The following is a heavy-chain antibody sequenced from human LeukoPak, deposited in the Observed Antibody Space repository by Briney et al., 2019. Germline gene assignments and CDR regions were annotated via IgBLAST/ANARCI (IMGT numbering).Heavy chain of an antibody. V-gene: IGHV4-39*01. CDR2: IYYSGST. CDR1: GGSISSSSYY. D-gene: IGHD1-26*01. J-gene: IGHJ4*02. CDR3: AAESGSYISAFDY. Sequence: SETLSLTCTVSGGSISSSSYYWGGIRQPPGKGREWIGSIYYSGSTYYNPSLKSRVTISVDTSKNQFSLKLSSVTAADTAVYYCAAESGSYISAFDYWGQGTLVTVSS.